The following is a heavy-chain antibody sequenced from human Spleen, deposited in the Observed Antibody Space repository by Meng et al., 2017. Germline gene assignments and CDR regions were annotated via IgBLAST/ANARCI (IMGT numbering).Heavy chain of an antibody. Sequence: ASVKVSCKASGYTFTGYYMHWVRQAPGQGLEWMGRINPNSGGTNYAQKFQGRVTMTRDTSINTAYMELSRLRSDDTAVYYCARDKPSSGYDILTGYPNNWFDPWGQGNLVTVDS. CDR3: ARDKPSSGYDILTGYPNNWFDP. CDR1: GYTFTGYY. J-gene: IGHJ5*02. CDR2: INPNSGGT. V-gene: IGHV1-2*06. D-gene: IGHD3-9*01.